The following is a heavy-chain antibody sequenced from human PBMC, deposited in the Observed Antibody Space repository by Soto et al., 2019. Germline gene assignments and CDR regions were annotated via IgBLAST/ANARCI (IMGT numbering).Heavy chain of an antibody. CDR1: GYTFTGYY. CDR3: ARVAVPAYYYGMDV. V-gene: IGHV1-2*02. J-gene: IGHJ6*02. CDR2: INPNSGGT. Sequence: QVQLVQSGAEVKKPGASVKVSCKASGYTFTGYYMHWVRQAPGQGLEWMGWINPNSGGTNYAQKCQGRVTMTRDTSISTAYMELSRLRSDDTAVYYCARVAVPAYYYGMDVWGQGTTVTVSS. D-gene: IGHD2-2*01.